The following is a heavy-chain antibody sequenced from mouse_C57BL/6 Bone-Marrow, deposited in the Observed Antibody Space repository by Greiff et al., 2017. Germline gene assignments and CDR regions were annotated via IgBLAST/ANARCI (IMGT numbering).Heavy chain of an antibody. CDR2: IYPVSGET. CDR3: GDPLDYGNYGYAMDY. V-gene: IGHV1-11*01. Sequence: QVQLKQSGAELASPGASVTLSCKASGYTFTDHIMNWVKKRPGQGLEWIGRIYPVSGETNYNQKFMGKATFSVDRSSSTVYMVLNSLTSEDPAVYYCGDPLDYGNYGYAMDYWGQGTSVTVSS. D-gene: IGHD2-1*01. J-gene: IGHJ4*01. CDR1: GYTFTDHI.